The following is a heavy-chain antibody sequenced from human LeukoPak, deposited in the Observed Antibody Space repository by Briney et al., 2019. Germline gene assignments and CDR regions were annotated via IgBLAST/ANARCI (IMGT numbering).Heavy chain of an antibody. CDR3: AREVSYWGYYDSSGYPDY. Sequence: VASVKVSCKASGYTFTSYGISWVRQAPGQGLEWMGWISAYNGNTNYAQKLQGRVTMTTDTSTSTAYVELRSLRSDDTAVYYCAREVSYWGYYDSSGYPDYWGQGTLVTVSS. CDR2: ISAYNGNT. D-gene: IGHD3-22*01. CDR1: GYTFTSYG. J-gene: IGHJ4*02. V-gene: IGHV1-18*01.